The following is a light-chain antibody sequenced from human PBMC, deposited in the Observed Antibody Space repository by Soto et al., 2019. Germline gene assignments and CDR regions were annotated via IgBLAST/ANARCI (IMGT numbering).Light chain of an antibody. CDR3: KQYNDWPPWA. J-gene: IGKJ1*01. CDR2: GAS. CDR1: QSIANN. Sequence: EIVMTQSPASLSASPGERITLSCKASQSIANNLAWHQQKPGQAPRLLMYGASTRAADIPARFSGSWSGTEFSLTISSLQSEDCAIYYCKQYNDWPPWAFGQGTKVDNK. V-gene: IGKV3-15*01.